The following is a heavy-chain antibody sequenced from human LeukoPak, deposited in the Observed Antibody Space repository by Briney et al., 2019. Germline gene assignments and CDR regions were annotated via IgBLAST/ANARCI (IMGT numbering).Heavy chain of an antibody. CDR3: AELGITMIGGV. V-gene: IGHV3-48*03. J-gene: IGHJ6*04. CDR2: ISSSSSTI. D-gene: IGHD3-10*02. CDR1: GFTFSSYE. Sequence: PGGSLRLSCAASGFTFSSYEMNWVRQAPGKGLEWVSYISSSSSTIYYADSVKGRFTISRDNAKNSLYLQMNSLRAEGTAVYYCAELGITMIGGVWGKGTTVTISS.